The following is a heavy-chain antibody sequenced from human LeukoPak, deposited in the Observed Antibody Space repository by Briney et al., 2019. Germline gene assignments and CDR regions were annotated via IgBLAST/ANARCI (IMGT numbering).Heavy chain of an antibody. V-gene: IGHV3-48*03. CDR2: ISSSGTTI. CDR3: PRDRGIFTRYYYAMDV. D-gene: IGHD2-15*01. CDR1: GITFCSAE. Sequence: PGGSLRLSCVASGITFCSAEMNWVRQAPGKGLEWISYISSSGTTIHYADSVKGRFTVSRDNGEHSLYLQMSSLRAEDTAVYYCPRDRGIFTRYYYAMDVWGQGTTVTVSS. J-gene: IGHJ6*02.